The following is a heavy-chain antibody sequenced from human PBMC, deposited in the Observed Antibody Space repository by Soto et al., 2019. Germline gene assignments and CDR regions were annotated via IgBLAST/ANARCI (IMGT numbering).Heavy chain of an antibody. CDR2: TYYRSKWYN. V-gene: IGHV6-1*01. CDR3: ARENTDIVAPERFDP. CDR1: GDSVSSNSAA. Sequence: SQTLSLTCAISGDSVSSNSAAWDWIRQSPSRGLEWLGRTYYRSKWYNDYAVSVKSRITINPDTSKNQFSLQLNSVTPEDTAVYYCARENTDIVAPERFDPWXHGTLVTGTS. D-gene: IGHD5-12*01. J-gene: IGHJ5*02.